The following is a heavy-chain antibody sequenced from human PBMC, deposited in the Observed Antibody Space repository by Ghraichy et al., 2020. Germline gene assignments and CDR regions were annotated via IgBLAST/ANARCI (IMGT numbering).Heavy chain of an antibody. J-gene: IGHJ6*02. CDR1: GFTFSGYS. V-gene: IGHV3-48*02. D-gene: IGHD4-23*01. Sequence: GESLNISCVGSGFTFSGYSMNWVRQSPGKGLEWVAYITSSGRFISYADSVKGRFTISRDNAQNSLSLQMKSLRDEDTALYFCARGSTVVRFYYYDGMDVWGQGTTVTVSS. CDR2: ITSSGRFI. CDR3: ARGSTVVRFYYYDGMDV.